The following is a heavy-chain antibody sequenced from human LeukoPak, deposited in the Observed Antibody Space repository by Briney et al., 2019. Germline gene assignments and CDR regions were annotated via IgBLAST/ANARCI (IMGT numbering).Heavy chain of an antibody. CDR2: ILHDGSNK. D-gene: IGHD3-22*01. CDR1: GFTFSSYA. J-gene: IGHJ4*02. V-gene: IGHV3-30-3*01. Sequence: GGSLRLSCAASGFTFSSYAKHWVRQAPGKGLEWVAGILHDGSNKYYADSVKGRFTIARDNSKNTLSLQMNSLRADDTAVYYCGRDGDSSGYFYFDNWGQGTWSPSPQ. CDR3: GRDGDSSGYFYFDN.